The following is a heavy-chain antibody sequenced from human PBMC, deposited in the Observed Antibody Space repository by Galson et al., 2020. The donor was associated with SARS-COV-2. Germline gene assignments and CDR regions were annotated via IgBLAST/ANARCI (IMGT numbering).Heavy chain of an antibody. CDR3: ASARGVTGIARPAVGWIDP. CDR1: GGSIRSGGHY. V-gene: IGHV4-31*01. CDR2: IYYTGST. D-gene: IGHD2-2*01. J-gene: IGHJ5*02. Sequence: SETLSLTCTVSGGSIRSGGHYWSWIRQRPGKGLEWIGYIYYTGSTNYNPSLRSQVAMSLDTSKNQFSLNLTSVTAADTAVYFCASARGVTGIARPAVGWIDPWGQGILVSV.